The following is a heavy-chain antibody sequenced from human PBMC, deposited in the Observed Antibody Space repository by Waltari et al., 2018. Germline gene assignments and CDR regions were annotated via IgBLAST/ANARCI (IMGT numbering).Heavy chain of an antibody. Sequence: QVQLVQSGAEVKKPGSSVKVSCKASGGTFSSYAISWVRQAPGQGLEWMGGMIPIFGTANYAQKFQGRVTSTADESTSTAYMELSSLRSEDTAVYYCAREDSSGYRPYWFDPWGQGTLVTVSS. CDR2: MIPIFGTA. J-gene: IGHJ5*02. V-gene: IGHV1-69*12. CDR1: GGTFSSYA. CDR3: AREDSSGYRPYWFDP. D-gene: IGHD3-22*01.